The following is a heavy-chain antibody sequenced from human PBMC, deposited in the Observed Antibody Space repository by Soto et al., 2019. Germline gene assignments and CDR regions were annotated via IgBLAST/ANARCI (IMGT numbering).Heavy chain of an antibody. CDR3: AKSSMSCSSASCYWLAHYTFNIDV. CDR2: ISGGGDHT. J-gene: IGHJ6*03. Sequence: HPGGSLRLSCAASAFTFTNYAMNWVRQAPGEGLEWVAGISGGGDHTYYADSVKGRFTISRDNSKNTLFLQMNSLRVDDAAVYYCAKSSMSCSSASCYWLAHYTFNIDVWGRGTTVTVSS. D-gene: IGHD2-2*01. V-gene: IGHV3-23*01. CDR1: AFTFTNYA.